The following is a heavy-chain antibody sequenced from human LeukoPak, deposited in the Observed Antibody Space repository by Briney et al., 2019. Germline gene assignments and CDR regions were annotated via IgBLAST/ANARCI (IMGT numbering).Heavy chain of an antibody. CDR1: GGSISTYY. D-gene: IGHD6-19*01. Sequence: TETLSLTCTVSGGSISTYYWSWIRQPPGKGLEWIGYIYYSGSTNYNPSLKSRVTISVDTSRKQLSLKLGSVTAADTAVYYCARAKKAVAGFFDYWGQGTLVTVSS. V-gene: IGHV4-59*01. CDR3: ARAKKAVAGFFDY. CDR2: IYYSGST. J-gene: IGHJ4*02.